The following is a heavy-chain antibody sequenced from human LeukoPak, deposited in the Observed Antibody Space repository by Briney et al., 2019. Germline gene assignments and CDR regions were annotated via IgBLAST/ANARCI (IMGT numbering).Heavy chain of an antibody. Sequence: ASVKVSCKASGGTFSSYAISWVRQAPGQGLEWMGWINPNSGGTNYAQKFQGRVTMTRDTSISTAYMELSRLRSDDTAVYYCARDRKPRGSGAFDIWGQGTMVTVSS. J-gene: IGHJ3*02. CDR2: INPNSGGT. CDR3: ARDRKPRGSGAFDI. V-gene: IGHV1-2*02. CDR1: GGTFSSYA.